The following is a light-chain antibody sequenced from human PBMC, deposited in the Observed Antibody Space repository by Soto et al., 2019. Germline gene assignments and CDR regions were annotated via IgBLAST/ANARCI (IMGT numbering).Light chain of an antibody. CDR2: EGS. CDR1: SSDVGSTNL. CDR3: CLFASSRPYV. J-gene: IGLJ1*01. V-gene: IGLV2-23*01. Sequence: QSALTQPASVSGSPGQWITISCTGTSSDVGSTNLVSWYQQHPGKAPKVMIFEGSQRPSGVSHRFSGSKSGNTASLTISGLQAEDDVDYYCCLFASSRPYVFGTGTQLTVL.